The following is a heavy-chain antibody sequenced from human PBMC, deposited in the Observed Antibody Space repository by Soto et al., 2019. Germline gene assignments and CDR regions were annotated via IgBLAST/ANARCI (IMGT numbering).Heavy chain of an antibody. CDR1: GCTFTSYY. Sequence: ASVKVSCKASGCTFTSYYMHWVRQAPGQGLEWMGIINPSGGSTSYAQKFQGRVTMTRDTSTSTVYMELSSLRSEDTAVYYCARDLRQGRRRLGELSPLDYWGQGTLVTVSS. J-gene: IGHJ4*02. CDR2: INPSGGST. V-gene: IGHV1-46*03. CDR3: ARDLRQGRRRLGELSPLDY. D-gene: IGHD3-16*02.